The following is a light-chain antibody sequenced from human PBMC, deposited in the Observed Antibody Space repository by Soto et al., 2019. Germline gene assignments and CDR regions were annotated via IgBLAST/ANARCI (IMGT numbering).Light chain of an antibody. Sequence: QSALTQPPSVSGSPGQSVTISCTGTRSDVGSYNRVSWYQQPPGTAPKLIMYEVSNRPSGVTDRFSGSKSGNTASLTISGLQAEDEADYYCSSYASSSTRLFGGGTKLTVL. CDR2: EVS. CDR3: SSYASSSTRL. V-gene: IGLV2-18*02. CDR1: RSDVGSYNR. J-gene: IGLJ2*01.